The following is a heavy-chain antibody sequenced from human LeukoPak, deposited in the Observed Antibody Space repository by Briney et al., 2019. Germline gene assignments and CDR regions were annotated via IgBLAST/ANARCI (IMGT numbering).Heavy chain of an antibody. J-gene: IGHJ6*03. D-gene: IGHD2-8*01. CDR3: ARDPLGYCTNGVCLYYYYYYYMDV. CDR2: ISAYNGNT. CDR1: GYTFTSYG. V-gene: IGHV1-18*01. Sequence: ASVTVSCKASGYTFTSYGISWVRQAPGQGLEWMGWISAYNGNTNYAQKLQGRVTMTTDTSTSTAYMALRSLRSDDTAVYYCARDPLGYCTNGVCLYYYYYYYMDVWGKGTTVTVSS.